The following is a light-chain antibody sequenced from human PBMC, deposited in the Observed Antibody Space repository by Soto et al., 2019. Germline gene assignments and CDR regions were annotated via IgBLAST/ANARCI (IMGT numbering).Light chain of an antibody. CDR3: QHYNIYPWT. CDR1: QSISNW. Sequence: DIQMTQSPSTLSASVGDRVTITCRASQSISNWLAWYQQKPGKAPKLLIYKASSLESGVPSRFSGSGSGTEFTLTISSLQPDGFATYYCQHYNIYPWTFGQGTKVEIK. V-gene: IGKV1-5*03. J-gene: IGKJ1*01. CDR2: KAS.